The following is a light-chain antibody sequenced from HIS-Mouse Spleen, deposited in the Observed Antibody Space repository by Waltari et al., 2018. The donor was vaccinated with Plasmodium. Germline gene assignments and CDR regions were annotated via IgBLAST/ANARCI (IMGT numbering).Light chain of an antibody. CDR3: CSYAGSSTFV. J-gene: IGLJ3*02. CDR1: SRDVGVYNF. V-gene: IGLV2-23*03. CDR2: EGS. Sequence: QSALTQPASVSGSPGQSITISCTGTSRDVGVYNFFSWYQQHPGKAPKLMIYEGSKRPSGVSNRFSGSKSGNTASLTISGLQAEDEADYYCCSYAGSSTFVFGGGTKLTVL.